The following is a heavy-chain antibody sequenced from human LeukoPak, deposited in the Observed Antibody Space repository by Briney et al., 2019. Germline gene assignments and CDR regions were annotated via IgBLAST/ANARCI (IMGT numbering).Heavy chain of an antibody. CDR3: AKSDRFRVHCSSSSCYGWHFDL. Sequence: GGSLRLSCAASRFTFSSYAMSWVRQAPGKGLEWVSAISGSGGSTYYADSVKGRFTISRDNSKNTLYLQMNSLRAEDTAVYYCAKSDRFRVHCSSSSCYGWHFDLWGRGTLVTVSS. CDR2: ISGSGGST. D-gene: IGHD2-2*01. J-gene: IGHJ2*01. CDR1: RFTFSSYA. V-gene: IGHV3-23*01.